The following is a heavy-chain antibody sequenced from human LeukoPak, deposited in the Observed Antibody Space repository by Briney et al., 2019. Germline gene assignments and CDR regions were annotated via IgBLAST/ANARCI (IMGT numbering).Heavy chain of an antibody. CDR1: GGSISSSSYY. CDR3: ARQRITILGIPN. J-gene: IGHJ4*02. D-gene: IGHD3-9*01. V-gene: IGHV4-39*01. CDR2: IYYSGST. Sequence: SETLSLTCTVSGGSISSSSYYWGWIRQPPGKGLEWIGSIYYSGSTYYNPSLKSRVTISVDTSKNQFSLKLSSVTAADTAVYYCARQRITILGIPNWGQGTLVTVSS.